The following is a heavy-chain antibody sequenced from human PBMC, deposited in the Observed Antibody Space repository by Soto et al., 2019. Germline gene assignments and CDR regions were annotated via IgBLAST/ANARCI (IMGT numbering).Heavy chain of an antibody. J-gene: IGHJ4*02. Sequence: EMPLVESGGGLAQPGGSLRLSCAASGFTVSSDHMSWVRQVPGKGLEWVSVIYVGGDTFYADSVKGRFTISRDNSKNTLYLQMDGLRAEDTAIYYCVRENSGWSRAQGYWGQGTLVTVSS. CDR3: VRENSGWSRAQGY. D-gene: IGHD6-19*01. CDR2: IYVGGDT. CDR1: GFTVSSDH. V-gene: IGHV3-66*01.